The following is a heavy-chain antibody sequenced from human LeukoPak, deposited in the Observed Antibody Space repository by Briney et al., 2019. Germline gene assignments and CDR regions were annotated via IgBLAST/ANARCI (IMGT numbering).Heavy chain of an antibody. CDR3: VEGYCTNGVCATSVEFDY. V-gene: IGHV3-21*01. Sequence: GGSLRLSCAASGFTFYTYSMNWVRQAPGKGLEWVSSISSSGTYTYYADSVKGRFTISRDNAKNSLYLQMSSLTAEDTAVYYCVEGYCTNGVCATSVEFDYWGQGTLVTVSS. CDR1: GFTFYTYS. CDR2: ISSSGTYT. D-gene: IGHD2-8*01. J-gene: IGHJ4*02.